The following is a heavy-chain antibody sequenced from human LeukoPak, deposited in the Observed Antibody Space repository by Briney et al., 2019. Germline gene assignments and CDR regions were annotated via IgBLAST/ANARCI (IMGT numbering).Heavy chain of an antibody. CDR3: ARDLGQRAAFDY. CDR1: GGSISSYY. V-gene: IGHV4-59*12. J-gene: IGHJ4*02. CDR2: IYYSGST. Sequence: SETLSLTCTVSGGSISSYYWSWIRQPPGKGLEWAGYIYYSGSTNYNPSLKSRVTISVDTSKNQFSLKLSSVTAADTAVYYCARDLGQRAAFDYWGQGTLVTVSS. D-gene: IGHD3-10*01.